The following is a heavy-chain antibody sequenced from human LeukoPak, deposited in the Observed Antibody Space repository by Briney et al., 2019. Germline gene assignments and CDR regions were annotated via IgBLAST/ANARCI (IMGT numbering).Heavy chain of an antibody. CDR3: ARDSQLAPHAT. D-gene: IGHD6-13*01. CDR2: ISSSGSTI. V-gene: IGHV3-11*01. Sequence: GGSLRLSCLASGFTFSDYYMSWIRQAPGKGLEWVSYISSSGSTIYYADSVKGRFTISRDNAKNSLYLQMNSLRAEDTAVYYCARDSQLAPHATWGQGTMVTVSS. J-gene: IGHJ3*01. CDR1: GFTFSDYY.